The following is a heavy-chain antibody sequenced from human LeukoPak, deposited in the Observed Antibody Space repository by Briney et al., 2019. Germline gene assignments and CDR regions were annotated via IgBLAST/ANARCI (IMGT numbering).Heavy chain of an antibody. J-gene: IGHJ4*02. V-gene: IGHV3-23*01. CDR3: AKKHRIVVTGSCFDY. D-gene: IGHD2-21*01. CDR2: ISDSGSRT. CDR1: GFTFISYD. Sequence: PGGSLRLSCAASGFTFISYDMNWVRQAPGKGLEWVAAISDSGSRTYYADSVEGRFTISRDNSKNTLYLQMNSLRAEDTAVYYCAKKHRIVVTGSCFDYWGQGTLVTVSS.